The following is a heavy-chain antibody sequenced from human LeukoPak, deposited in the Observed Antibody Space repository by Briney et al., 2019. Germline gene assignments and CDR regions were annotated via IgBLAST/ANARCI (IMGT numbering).Heavy chain of an antibody. D-gene: IGHD1-14*01. CDR3: AHTVGRKYYYGMDV. V-gene: IGHV2-5*02. CDR2: IYWDDDK. J-gene: IGHJ6*04. CDR1: GFSLSTSGVG. Sequence: SGPTLVKPTQTLTLTCTFSGFSLSTSGVGVGWIRQPPGKALEWLALIYWDDDKRYSPSLKSRLTITKDISKNQVVLTMTNMDPVDTATYYRAHTVGRKYYYGMDVWGKGTTVIVSS.